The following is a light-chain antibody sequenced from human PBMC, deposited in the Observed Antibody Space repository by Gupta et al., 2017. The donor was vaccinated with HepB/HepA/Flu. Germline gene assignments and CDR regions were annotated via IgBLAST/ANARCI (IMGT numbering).Light chain of an antibody. CDR1: SSDVGGYNY. Sequence: QSALTQPASVSGSPGQSITIPCTGTSSDVGGYNYVSWYQQHPGKAPKLMIYDVSNRPSGVSSRFSGSKSGNTASLTISGLQAEDEADYYCSSYTSSSTLVFGGGTKLTVL. CDR2: DVS. CDR3: SSYTSSSTLV. V-gene: IGLV2-14*01. J-gene: IGLJ2*01.